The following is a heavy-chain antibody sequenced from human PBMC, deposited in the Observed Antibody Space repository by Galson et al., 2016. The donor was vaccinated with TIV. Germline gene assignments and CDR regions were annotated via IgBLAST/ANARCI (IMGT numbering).Heavy chain of an antibody. Sequence: SLRLSCAASGFTFDDYDFSWVRQAPGKGLEWVSSINWNGASTGHADSVKGRFTISRDNAKNSLYLQMNDLRVEDTAFYQCAREVTCGGACYYFDFWGQGTLVTVSS. J-gene: IGHJ4*02. CDR2: INWNGAST. V-gene: IGHV3-20*01. CDR3: AREVTCGGACYYFDF. CDR1: GFTFDDYD. D-gene: IGHD2-21*02.